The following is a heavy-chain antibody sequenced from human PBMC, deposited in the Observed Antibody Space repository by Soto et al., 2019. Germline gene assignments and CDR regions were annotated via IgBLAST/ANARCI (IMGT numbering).Heavy chain of an antibody. V-gene: IGHV4-61*08. Sequence: SDPLSLTCRVSGGSVGSGAYYWSWIRQPPGKGLEWIGYTLYSGRPIYNPALQSLQSRVTISVDTSRNQFSLRLTSVTAADTALYYCARHDFYHRTFDIWGQGTLVTVSS. D-gene: IGHD3-3*01. CDR2: TLYSGRP. J-gene: IGHJ3*02. CDR1: GGSVGSGAYY. CDR3: ARHDFYHRTFDI.